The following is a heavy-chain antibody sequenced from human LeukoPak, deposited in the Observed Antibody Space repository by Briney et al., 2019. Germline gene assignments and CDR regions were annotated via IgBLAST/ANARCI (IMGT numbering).Heavy chain of an antibody. CDR1: GASISSELYY. CDR3: ARHMPYAGTYLDY. J-gene: IGHJ4*02. V-gene: IGHV4-39*01. Sequence: PSETLSLTCTVAGASISSELYYWGWIRQPPGKGLEWIGAVYHSCSTSYNPSLKRRVTISLHTSKNHFSLHPSPETAADPAAYPCARHMPYAGTYLDYWGQGTLVTVSS. D-gene: IGHD4-23*01. CDR2: VYHSCST.